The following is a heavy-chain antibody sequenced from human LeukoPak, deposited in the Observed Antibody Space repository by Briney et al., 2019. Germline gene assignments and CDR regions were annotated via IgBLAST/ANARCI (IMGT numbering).Heavy chain of an antibody. D-gene: IGHD6-19*01. CDR1: GFTFSSYW. CDR2: ISSSSSYI. V-gene: IGHV3-21*01. Sequence: PGGPLRLPCAASGFTFSSYWMNWVRQAPGKGLEWVSSISSSSSYIYYADSVKGRFTISRDNAKNSLYLQMNSLRAEDTAVYYCARDRVDEEWLVYYWGQGTLVTVSS. J-gene: IGHJ4*02. CDR3: ARDRVDEEWLVYY.